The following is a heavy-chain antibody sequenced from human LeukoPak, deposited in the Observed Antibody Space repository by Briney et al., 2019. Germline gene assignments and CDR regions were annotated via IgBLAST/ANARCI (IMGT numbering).Heavy chain of an antibody. CDR1: GFTFSSYA. Sequence: PGRSLRLSCAASGFTFSSYAMHWVRQAPGKGLEWVAVISYDGSNKYYADSVKGRFTISRDNSKNTLYLQMNSLRAEDTAVYYCARVDCSSTSCYDPHMYWGQGTLVTVSS. J-gene: IGHJ4*02. D-gene: IGHD2-2*01. CDR2: ISYDGSNK. V-gene: IGHV3-30-3*01. CDR3: ARVDCSSTSCYDPHMY.